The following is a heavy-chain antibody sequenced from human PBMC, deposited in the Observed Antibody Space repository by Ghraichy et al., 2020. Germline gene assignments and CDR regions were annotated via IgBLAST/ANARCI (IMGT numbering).Heavy chain of an antibody. CDR1: GGSFSGYY. Sequence: SETLSLTCAVYGGSFSGYYWSWIRQPPGKGLEWIGEINHSGSTNYNPSLKSRVTISVDTSKNQFSLKLSSVTAADTAVYYCARLPRYNWKKKGGGFDPWGQGTLVTVSS. D-gene: IGHD1-20*01. J-gene: IGHJ5*02. CDR2: INHSGST. CDR3: ARLPRYNWKKKGGGFDP. V-gene: IGHV4-34*01.